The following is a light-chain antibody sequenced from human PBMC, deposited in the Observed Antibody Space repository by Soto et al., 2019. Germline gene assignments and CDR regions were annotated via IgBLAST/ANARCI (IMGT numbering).Light chain of an antibody. CDR3: QQYDNWPPIT. J-gene: IGKJ5*01. V-gene: IGKV1-5*01. Sequence: DIQMTQSPSTLSASVGDGVTITCRASQSISSWLAWYQQKPGKAPKLLIYDASSLESGVPSRFSGSGSGTEFTLTISSLQSEDFAVYYCQQYDNWPPITFGQGTRLEIK. CDR1: QSISSW. CDR2: DAS.